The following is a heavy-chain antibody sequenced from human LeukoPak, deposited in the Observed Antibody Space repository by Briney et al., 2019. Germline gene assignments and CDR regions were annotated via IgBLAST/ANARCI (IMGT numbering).Heavy chain of an antibody. D-gene: IGHD3-16*01. Sequence: GRSLRLSCAASGFTFSSYAMHWVRQAPGKGLEWVAVISYDGSNKYYADSVKGRSTISRDNSKSTLYLQMNSLRAEDTAVYYCARAGLIHDAFDIWGQGTMVTVSS. CDR3: ARAGLIHDAFDI. CDR2: ISYDGSNK. CDR1: GFTFSSYA. V-gene: IGHV3-30-3*01. J-gene: IGHJ3*02.